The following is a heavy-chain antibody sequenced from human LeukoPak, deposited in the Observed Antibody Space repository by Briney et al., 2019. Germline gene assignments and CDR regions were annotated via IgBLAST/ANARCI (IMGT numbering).Heavy chain of an antibody. J-gene: IGHJ4*02. V-gene: IGHV3-21*01. CDR3: ARFWGSHWNYFDY. D-gene: IGHD3-16*01. Sequence: PGGSLRLSCAASGFTFSSYSMNWVRQAPGKGLEWVSSISSSSSYIYYADSVKGRFTISRDNAKNSLYLQMNSLRAEDTAVYYCARFWGSHWNYFDYWGQGTLVTVSS. CDR1: GFTFSSYS. CDR2: ISSSSSYI.